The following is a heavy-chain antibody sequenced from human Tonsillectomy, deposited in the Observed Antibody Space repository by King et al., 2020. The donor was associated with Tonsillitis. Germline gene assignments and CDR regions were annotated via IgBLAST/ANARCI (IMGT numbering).Heavy chain of an antibody. CDR1: GCPFNNYA. CDR2: ISGSGGRT. D-gene: IGHD1-26*01. Sequence: VQLVESGGGLVQPGGYLSLSCAASGCPFNNYAMSWVRQPPGKGLEWVSAISGSGGRTYYADSVKGRFNISRDKSKNTQYLQMNSLRVEDTAVYYCAKELGDEVGDGFDIWGQGTMVTVSS. CDR3: AKELGDEVGDGFDI. V-gene: IGHV3-23*04. J-gene: IGHJ3*02.